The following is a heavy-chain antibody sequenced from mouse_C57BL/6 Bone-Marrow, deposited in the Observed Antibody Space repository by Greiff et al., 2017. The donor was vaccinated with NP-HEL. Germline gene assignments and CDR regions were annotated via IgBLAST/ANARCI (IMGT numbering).Heavy chain of an antibody. Sequence: QVQLQQPGAELVKPGASVKLSCKASGYTFTSYWIQWVKQRPGQGLEWIGEIDPSDSYTNYNQKFKGKATLTVDTSSSTAYMQLSSLTSEDSAVYYCARSYGSRYYYAMDYWGQGTSVTVSS. J-gene: IGHJ4*01. V-gene: IGHV1-50*01. D-gene: IGHD1-1*01. CDR3: ARSYGSRYYYAMDY. CDR1: GYTFTSYW. CDR2: IDPSDSYT.